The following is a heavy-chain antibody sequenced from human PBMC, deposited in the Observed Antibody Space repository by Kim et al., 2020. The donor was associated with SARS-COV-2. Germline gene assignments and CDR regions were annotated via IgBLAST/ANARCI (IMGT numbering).Heavy chain of an antibody. J-gene: IGHJ6*01. V-gene: IGHV4-59*01. CDR2: IHFGGGT. Sequence: SETLSLTCSVSGGSISTFHWNWIRQPPGKGLEWIGSIHFGGGTKYNPSLKSRVTVSSDTSKNQFSLKVNSVTAADTAVYYCARGRWGSRGSQLIYKGLDV. CDR3: ARGRWGSRGSQLIYKGLDV. CDR1: GGSISTFH. D-gene: IGHD3-10*01.